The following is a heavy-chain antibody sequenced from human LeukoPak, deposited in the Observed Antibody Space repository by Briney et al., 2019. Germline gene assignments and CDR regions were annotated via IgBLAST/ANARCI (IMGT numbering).Heavy chain of an antibody. J-gene: IGHJ1*01. Sequence: GGSLRLSCSASGFTFSAYAMYWVRQAPGKGLEYVSGISNNGGSSFYADSVKGRSTISRDNSKNTLYLQMNSLRAEDTAVYYCASDYDILTGYYIRAEYFQHWGQGTLVTVSS. CDR3: ASDYDILTGYYIRAEYFQH. CDR2: ISNNGGSS. D-gene: IGHD3-9*01. CDR1: GFTFSAYA. V-gene: IGHV3-64*04.